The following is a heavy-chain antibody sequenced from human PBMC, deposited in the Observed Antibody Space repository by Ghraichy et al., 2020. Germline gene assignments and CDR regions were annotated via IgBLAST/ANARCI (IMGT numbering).Heavy chain of an antibody. J-gene: IGHJ4*02. CDR2: INQDGSEK. V-gene: IGHV3-7*01. CDR1: GFTFSRHW. Sequence: GESLNISCEASGFTFSRHWMNWVRQAPGKGLEWVANINQDGSEKYYVDSVKGRFTISRDNANNSLYLQINSPGAEDTAVYYCARLEGVVRVFDCWGQGALVIVSS. CDR3: ARLEGVVRVFDC. D-gene: IGHD2-15*01.